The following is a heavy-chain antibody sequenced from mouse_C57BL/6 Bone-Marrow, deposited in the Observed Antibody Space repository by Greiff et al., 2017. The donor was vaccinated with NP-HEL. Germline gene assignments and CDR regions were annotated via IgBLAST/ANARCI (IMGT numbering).Heavy chain of an antibody. J-gene: IGHJ4*01. CDR3: ARRPHYAMDY. Sequence: QVQLQQPGAELVRPGSSVKLSCKASGYTFTSYWMDWVKQRPGQGLEWIGNIYPSDSETHYNQKFKDKATLTVDKSSSTAYMQLSSLTTEDSAVYDCARRPHYAMDYWGQGTAVPVSS. CDR1: GYTFTSYW. V-gene: IGHV1-61*01. CDR2: IYPSDSET.